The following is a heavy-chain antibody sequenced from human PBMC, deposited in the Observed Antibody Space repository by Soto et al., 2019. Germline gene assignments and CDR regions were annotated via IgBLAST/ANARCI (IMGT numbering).Heavy chain of an antibody. V-gene: IGHV3-23*01. Sequence: GGSLRLSCAASGFTFSSYAMSWVRQAPGKGLEWVSAISGSGGSTYYADSVKGRFTISRDNSKNTLYLQMNSLRAEDTAVYYCAKRFIAAAGSGGYFDYWGQGTLVTVSS. J-gene: IGHJ4*02. CDR2: ISGSGGST. CDR1: GFTFSSYA. D-gene: IGHD6-13*01. CDR3: AKRFIAAAGSGGYFDY.